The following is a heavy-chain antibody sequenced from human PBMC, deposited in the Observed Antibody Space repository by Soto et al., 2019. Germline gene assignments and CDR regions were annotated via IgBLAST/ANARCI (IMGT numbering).Heavy chain of an antibody. CDR1: GYTFTSYG. CDR3: AGKAKRKAAHPEYFGMDV. J-gene: IGHJ6*02. Sequence: ASVKVSCKASGYTFTSYGISWVRQAPGQGLEWMGWISAYNGNTNYAQKLQGRVTMTTDTSTSTAYMELRSLRSDDTAVYYCAGKAKRKAAHPEYFGMDVWGQGTTVTVSS. D-gene: IGHD6-6*01. V-gene: IGHV1-18*01. CDR2: ISAYNGNT.